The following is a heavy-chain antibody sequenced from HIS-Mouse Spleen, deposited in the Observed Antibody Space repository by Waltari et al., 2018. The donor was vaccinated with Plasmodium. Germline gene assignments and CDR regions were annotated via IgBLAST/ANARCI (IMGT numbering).Heavy chain of an antibody. CDR2: ISYDGSNK. CDR1: GFPFSSYD. D-gene: IGHD7-27*01. J-gene: IGHJ4*02. Sequence: QVQLVESGGGVVEPGRSLRLFCAASGFPFSSYDVHGVRQAPGKGLEWVAVISYDGSNKYYADSVKGRFTITRDNSKNTLYLQMNSLRAEDTAVYYCAKGSAGDPVDYWGQGTLVTVSS. CDR3: AKGSAGDPVDY. V-gene: IGHV3-30*18.